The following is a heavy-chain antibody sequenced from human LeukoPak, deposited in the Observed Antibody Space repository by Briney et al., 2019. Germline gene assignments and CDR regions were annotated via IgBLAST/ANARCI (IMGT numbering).Heavy chain of an antibody. Sequence: PSETLSLTCAVYGGSFSGYYWSWIRQPPGKGLGWIGEINHSGSTNYNPSLKGRVTISVDTSKNQFSLKLNSMTAADTAVYYCARGATSTNWFDPWGQGALVTVSS. CDR3: ARGATSTNWFDP. CDR1: GGSFSGYY. J-gene: IGHJ5*02. CDR2: INHSGST. V-gene: IGHV4-34*01.